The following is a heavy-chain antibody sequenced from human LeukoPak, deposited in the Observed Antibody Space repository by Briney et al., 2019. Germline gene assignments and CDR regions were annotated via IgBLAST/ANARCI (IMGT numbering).Heavy chain of an antibody. CDR1: GYTFTGYY. CDR3: ARDRTGTVPGSY. D-gene: IGHD1-1*01. V-gene: IGHV1-2*02. Sequence: ASVKVSCKASGYTFTGYYMHWVRQAPGQGLEWMGWINPNSGGTNYAQKFQGRVTMTRDTSISTAYMELSRLRSDDTAVYYCARDRTGTVPGSYWRQRTLLTVSS. J-gene: IGHJ4*02. CDR2: INPNSGGT.